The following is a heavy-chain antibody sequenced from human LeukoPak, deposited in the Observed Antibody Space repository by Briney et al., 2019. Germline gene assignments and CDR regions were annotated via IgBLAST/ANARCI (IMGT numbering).Heavy chain of an antibody. CDR2: INAGNGNT. CDR3: ARGSPTSKLLWFGNFDY. V-gene: IGHV1-3*01. CDR1: GYTFTGYA. J-gene: IGHJ4*02. D-gene: IGHD3-10*01. Sequence: ASVKVSCKASGYTFTGYAMHWVRQAPGQRLEWMGWINAGNGNTKYSQKFQGRVTITRDTSASTAYMELSSLRSEDTAVYYCARGSPTSKLLWFGNFDYWGQGTLVTVSS.